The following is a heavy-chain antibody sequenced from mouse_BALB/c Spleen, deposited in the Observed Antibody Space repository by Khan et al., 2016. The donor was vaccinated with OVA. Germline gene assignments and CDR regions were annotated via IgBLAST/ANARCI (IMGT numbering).Heavy chain of an antibody. Sequence: QVRLQQSGAELARPGASVKLSCRASGYTFTDYYITWVKQRTGQGLEWIGEIYTGSGNVYYNENFKGKATLTADKSSRTAYMNLSSLASEDSAVSFCASVDTTALDYWGQGTTLTVSS. CDR2: IYTGSGNV. CDR3: ASVDTTALDY. CDR1: GYTFTDYY. J-gene: IGHJ2*01. D-gene: IGHD4-1*02. V-gene: IGHV1-77*01.